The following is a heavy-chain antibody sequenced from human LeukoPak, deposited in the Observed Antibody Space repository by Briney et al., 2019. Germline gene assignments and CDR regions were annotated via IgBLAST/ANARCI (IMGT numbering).Heavy chain of an antibody. CDR2: LNPRSGAT. CDR1: GYTFVDYD. Sequence: VASVKVSCKASGYTFVDYDLYWVRQAPGQGLEWMGWLNPRSGATNYAQKFQARVTMTRDTSINTAYMELSRLRSDDTAVYYCARDHRRGSTGYDMPADWGQGTLVTVSS. D-gene: IGHD5-12*01. V-gene: IGHV1-2*02. CDR3: ARDHRRGSTGYDMPAD. J-gene: IGHJ4*02.